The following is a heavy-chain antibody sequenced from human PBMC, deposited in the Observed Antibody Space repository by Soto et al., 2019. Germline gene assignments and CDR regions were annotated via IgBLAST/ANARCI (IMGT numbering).Heavy chain of an antibody. CDR2: INHSGST. CDR1: GGSFSGYY. CDR3: SRVIRYCIGGSCYSRDYYYYYMDV. Sequence: SETLSLTCAVYGGSFSGYYWSWIRQPPGKGLEWIGEINHSGSTNYNPSLKSRVTISVDTSKNQFSLKLSSVTAADTAVYYCSRVIRYCIGGSCYSRDYYYYYMDVWGKGTTVTVSS. D-gene: IGHD2-15*01. V-gene: IGHV4-34*01. J-gene: IGHJ6*03.